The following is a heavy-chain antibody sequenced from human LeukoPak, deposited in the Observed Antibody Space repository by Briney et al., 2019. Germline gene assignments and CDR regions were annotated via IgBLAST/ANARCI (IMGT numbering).Heavy chain of an antibody. J-gene: IGHJ3*02. CDR3: AGAGGRAFDI. CDR1: GFTFSSYG. D-gene: IGHD1-26*01. V-gene: IGHV3-33*01. CDR2: IWYDGSNK. Sequence: GRSLRLSCAASGFTFSSYGMHWVRRAPGKGLEWVAVIWYDGSNKYYADSVKGRFTISRDNSKNTLYLQMNSLRAEDTAVYYCAGAGGRAFDIWGQGTMVTVSS.